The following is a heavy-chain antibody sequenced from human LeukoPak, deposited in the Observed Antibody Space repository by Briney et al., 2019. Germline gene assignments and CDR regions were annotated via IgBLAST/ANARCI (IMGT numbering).Heavy chain of an antibody. CDR1: GFTFSSYG. CDR3: AKGLSSYGGNSPPFDY. D-gene: IGHD4-23*01. Sequence: PGGSLRLSCAASGFTFSSYGMHWVRQAPGKGLEWVAVISYDGSNKYYADSVKGRFAISRDNSKNTLYLQMNSLRAEDTAVYYCAKGLSSYGGNSPPFDYWGQGTLVTVSS. J-gene: IGHJ4*02. CDR2: ISYDGSNK. V-gene: IGHV3-30*18.